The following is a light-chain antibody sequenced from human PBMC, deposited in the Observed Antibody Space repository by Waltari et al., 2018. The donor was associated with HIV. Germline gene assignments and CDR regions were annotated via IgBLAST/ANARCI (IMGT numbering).Light chain of an antibody. CDR1: EDISIY. Sequence: DLQMTQSPSSLSASVGDRVTITCRVTEDISIYLAWFQQKPGNAPKSLIYGASSLQSGVPSRFSGSGSGREFTLTISNLQPEDFATYYCHQYNVYPWTFGQGTKVEIK. CDR3: HQYNVYPWT. V-gene: IGKV1-16*01. J-gene: IGKJ1*01. CDR2: GAS.